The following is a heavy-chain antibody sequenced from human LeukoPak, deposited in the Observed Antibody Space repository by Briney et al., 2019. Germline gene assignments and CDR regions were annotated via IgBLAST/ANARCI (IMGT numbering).Heavy chain of an antibody. CDR2: ISSSGSTI. CDR3: ARFPTRESAYAFDI. Sequence: GGSLRLSCAASGFTFSSYEMNWVRQAPGKGLEWVSYISSSGSTIYYADSVKGRFTISRDNAKNSLYLQMNSLRAEDTAVYYCARFPTRESAYAFDIWGQGTVVTVSS. V-gene: IGHV3-48*03. CDR1: GFTFSSYE. J-gene: IGHJ3*02.